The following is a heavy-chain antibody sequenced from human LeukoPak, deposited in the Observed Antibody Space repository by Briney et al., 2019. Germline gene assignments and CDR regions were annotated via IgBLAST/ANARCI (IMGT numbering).Heavy chain of an antibody. CDR1: GFTFSSYA. CDR3: AKDREGYSYGLDAFDI. D-gene: IGHD5-18*01. CDR2: ISGSGGST. V-gene: IGHV3-23*01. J-gene: IGHJ3*02. Sequence: GGSLRLSCAASGFTFSSYAMSWVRQAPGKGLEWVSAISGSGGSTYYADSVKGRFTISRDNSKNTLYLQMNSLRAEDTAVYYCAKDREGYSYGLDAFDIWGQGTMVTVSS.